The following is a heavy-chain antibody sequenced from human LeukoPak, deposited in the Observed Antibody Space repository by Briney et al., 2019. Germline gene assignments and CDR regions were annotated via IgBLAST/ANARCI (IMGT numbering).Heavy chain of an antibody. D-gene: IGHD1-26*01. J-gene: IGHJ4*02. CDR2: INPNSGGT. CDR1: GGTFSSYA. Sequence: ASVKVSCKASGGTFSSYAISWVRQAPGQGLEWMGWINPNSGGTNYAQKFQGRVTMTRDTSISTAYMELSRLRSDDTAVYYCARASGSRDYWGQGTLVTVSS. V-gene: IGHV1-2*02. CDR3: ARASGSRDY.